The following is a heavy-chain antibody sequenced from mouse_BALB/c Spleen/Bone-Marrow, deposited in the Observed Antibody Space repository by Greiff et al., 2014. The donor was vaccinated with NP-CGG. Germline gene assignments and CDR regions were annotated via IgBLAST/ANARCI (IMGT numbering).Heavy chain of an antibody. J-gene: IGHJ4*01. V-gene: IGHV3-1*02. Sequence: EVMLVESGPDLVKPSQSPSLTCTVTGYSITSGYSWPWIRQFPGNKLEWMGYIHYSGSTNYNPSLKSRISITRDTSKNQFFLQLNSVTTEDTATYYCSREGAYYRYDYAMDYWGQGPSCTVSS. CDR1: GYSITSGYS. CDR2: IHYSGST. CDR3: SREGAYYRYDYAMDY. D-gene: IGHD2-14*01.